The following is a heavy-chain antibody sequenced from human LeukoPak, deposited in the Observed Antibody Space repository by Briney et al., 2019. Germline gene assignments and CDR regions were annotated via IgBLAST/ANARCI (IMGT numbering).Heavy chain of an antibody. V-gene: IGHV3-21*01. J-gene: IGHJ6*02. D-gene: IGHD3-3*01. CDR1: GFTFSSYS. Sequence: GGSLRLSCAASGFTFSSYSMNWVRQAPGKGLEWVSSISSSSSYIYYADSVKGRFTISRDNAKNSLYLQMNSLRAEDTAVYYCARYYDFWSGPTVYYYGMDVWGQGTTVTVSS. CDR3: ARYYDFWSGPTVYYYGMDV. CDR2: ISSSSSYI.